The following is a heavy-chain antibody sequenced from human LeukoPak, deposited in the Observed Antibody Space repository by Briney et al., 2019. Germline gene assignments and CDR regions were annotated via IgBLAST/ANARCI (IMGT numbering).Heavy chain of an antibody. CDR1: GFTFSSYA. V-gene: IGHV3-30-3*01. CDR2: ISYDGSNK. J-gene: IGHJ4*02. CDR3: ARDGTWIQLWYFDY. D-gene: IGHD5-18*01. Sequence: GRSLGLSCAASGFTFSSYAMHWVRQAPGKGLEWVAVISYDGSNKYYADSVKGRFTISRDNSKNTLYLQMNSLRAEDTAVYYCARDGTWIQLWYFDYWGQGTLVTVSS.